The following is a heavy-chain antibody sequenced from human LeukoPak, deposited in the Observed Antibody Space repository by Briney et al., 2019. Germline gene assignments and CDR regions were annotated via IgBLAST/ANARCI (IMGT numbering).Heavy chain of an antibody. CDR2: ISSSGSTV. J-gene: IGHJ4*02. D-gene: IGHD3-22*01. Sequence: GGSLRLSCAVSGFTFSDYYMSWIRQAPGKGLEWVSYISSSGSTVYYADSVKGRFTISRDNAKNSLYLQMNSLRAEDTAVYYCAKAPLDSSGYYYVTYYFDYWGQGTLVTVSS. CDR3: AKAPLDSSGYYYVTYYFDY. V-gene: IGHV3-11*01. CDR1: GFTFSDYY.